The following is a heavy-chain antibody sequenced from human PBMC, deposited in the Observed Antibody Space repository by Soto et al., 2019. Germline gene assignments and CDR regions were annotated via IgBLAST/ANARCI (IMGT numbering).Heavy chain of an antibody. CDR3: ARGLRGDWGFDY. V-gene: IGHV4-59*01. J-gene: IGHJ4*02. Sequence: QVQLQESGPGLVKPSETLSLTCTVSGGSISSYYWSWIRQPPGKGLEWIGYIYYSGSTNYNPSLKSRVTISVDTSKNQFSLKLSSVTAADTAVYYCARGLRGDWGFDYWGQGTLVTVSS. D-gene: IGHD7-27*01. CDR1: GGSISSYY. CDR2: IYYSGST.